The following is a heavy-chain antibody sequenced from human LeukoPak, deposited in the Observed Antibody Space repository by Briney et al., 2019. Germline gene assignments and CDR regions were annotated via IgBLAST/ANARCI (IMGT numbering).Heavy chain of an antibody. D-gene: IGHD1-26*01. V-gene: IGHV4-59*01. J-gene: IGHJ2*01. CDR2: IHSSGST. Sequence: PSETLSLTCSVSGGSMSSYYWSWIRQPPGKGLELIAYIHSSGSTYSNPSLKSRVTISVDMSNNMFSLKLTSVTTADTAVYYCAVGPWGYFDLWGRGTLVTVSS. CDR3: AVGPWGYFDL. CDR1: GGSMSSYY.